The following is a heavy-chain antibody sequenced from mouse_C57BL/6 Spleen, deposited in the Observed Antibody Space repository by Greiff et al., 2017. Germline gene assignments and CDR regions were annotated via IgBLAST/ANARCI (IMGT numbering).Heavy chain of an antibody. CDR2: IYPGDGDT. Sequence: VQLQQSGPELVKPGASVKISCKASGYAFSSSWMNWVKQRPGQGLEWIGRIYPGDGDTNYNGKFKGKATLTADKSSSTAYMQLSSLTSEDSAVYFCARSIYGYFDVWGTGTTVTVSS. CDR1: GYAFSSSW. CDR3: ARSIYGYFDV. V-gene: IGHV1-82*01. J-gene: IGHJ1*03.